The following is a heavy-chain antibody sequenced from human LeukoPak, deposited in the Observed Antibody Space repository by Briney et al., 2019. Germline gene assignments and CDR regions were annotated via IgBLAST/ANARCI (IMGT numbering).Heavy chain of an antibody. J-gene: IGHJ4*02. D-gene: IGHD3-9*01. V-gene: IGHV1-69*13. CDR2: IIPIFGTA. Sequence: SVKVSCKASGGTFSSYAVSWVRQAPGQGLEWMGGIIPIFGTANYAQKFQGRVTITADESTSTAYMELSSLRSEDTAVYYCASPGDILTGYYIVWGQGTLVTVSS. CDR1: GGTFSSYA. CDR3: ASPGDILTGYYIV.